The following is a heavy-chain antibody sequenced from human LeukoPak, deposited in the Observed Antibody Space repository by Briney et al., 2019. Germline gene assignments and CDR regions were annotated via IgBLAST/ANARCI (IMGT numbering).Heavy chain of an antibody. J-gene: IGHJ4*02. Sequence: GGSLRLSCAASGFTFSSYAMSWVRQAPGKGLEWVSAISGSGGSTYYADSVKGRFTISRDNSKNTLYLQMNSLRAEDTAVYYCASTGYSSGWYEGPDYWGQGTLVTVSS. CDR1: GFTFSSYA. D-gene: IGHD6-19*01. CDR3: ASTGYSSGWYEGPDY. V-gene: IGHV3-23*01. CDR2: ISGSGGST.